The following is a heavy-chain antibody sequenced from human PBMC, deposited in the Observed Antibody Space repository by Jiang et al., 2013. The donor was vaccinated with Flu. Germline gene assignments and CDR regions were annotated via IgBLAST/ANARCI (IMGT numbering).Heavy chain of an antibody. Sequence: QLLESGGGLVQPGGSLRLSCAASGFTFSSYAMSWVRQAPGKGLEWVSAISGSGDTTYYADSVKGRFTISRDNSKNTLYLQMNSLRAEDTAVYYCAKEEGELVSSGWYAFDYWGQGALVTVSS. CDR2: ISGSGDTT. CDR1: GFTFSSYA. V-gene: IGHV3-23*01. J-gene: IGHJ4*02. CDR3: AKEEGELVSSGWYAFDY. D-gene: IGHD6-19*01.